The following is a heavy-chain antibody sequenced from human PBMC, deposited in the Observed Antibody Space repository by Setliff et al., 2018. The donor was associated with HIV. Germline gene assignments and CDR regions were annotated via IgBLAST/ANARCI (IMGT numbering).Heavy chain of an antibody. V-gene: IGHV1-8*01. CDR1: GYTFTNYD. CDR2: MNPDSGNT. J-gene: IGHJ4*02. Sequence: ASVKVSCKASGYTFTNYDINWVRQGTGQGLQWMGWMNPDSGNTGYAQKFQGRVTMTRNTSTSTAYMELSSLRSEDTAVYYCARVPPRWFGQLLYLQAFDYWGQGTLVTVSS. D-gene: IGHD3-10*01. CDR3: ARVPPRWFGQLLYLQAFDY.